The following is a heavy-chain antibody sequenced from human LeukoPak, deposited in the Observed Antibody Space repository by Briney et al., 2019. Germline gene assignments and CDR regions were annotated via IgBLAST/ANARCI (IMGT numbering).Heavy chain of an antibody. D-gene: IGHD6-6*01. CDR2: IYHSGST. CDR1: GGSISSSSYY. CDR3: ARGMAARPKPFYYYYYMDV. Sequence: PSETLSLTCTVSGGSISSSSYYWGWIRQPPGKGLEWIGEIYHSGSTNYNPSLKSRVTISVDKSKNQFSLKLSSVTAADTAVYYCARGMAARPKPFYYYYYMDVWGKGTTVTVSS. J-gene: IGHJ6*03. V-gene: IGHV4-39*07.